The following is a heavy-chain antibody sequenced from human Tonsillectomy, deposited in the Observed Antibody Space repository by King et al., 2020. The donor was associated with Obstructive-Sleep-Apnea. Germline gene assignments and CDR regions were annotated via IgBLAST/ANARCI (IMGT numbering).Heavy chain of an antibody. Sequence: VQLVESGGGVVQPGRSLRLSCAASGFTFSSYGMHWVRQAPGKGLEWVAVIYYDGSNKYYADSVKGRFTISRDNSKNTLYLQMNSLRVEDTAVYYCAKDSASYNNGWYYDYFDYWGQGTLVTVSS. CDR1: GFTFSSYG. J-gene: IGHJ4*02. CDR3: AKDSASYNNGWYYDYFDY. CDR2: IYYDGSNK. V-gene: IGHV3-30*18. D-gene: IGHD6-19*01.